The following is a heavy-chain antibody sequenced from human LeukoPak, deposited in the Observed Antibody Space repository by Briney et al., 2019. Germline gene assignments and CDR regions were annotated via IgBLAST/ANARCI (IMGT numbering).Heavy chain of an antibody. Sequence: GGSLRLSCAASGFTFSSYAMSWVRQAAGKGLEWVSAISGSGGSTYYADSVKGRFTISRDNSKNTLYLQMNSLRAEDTAVYYCAKRFLEWLLSPDRFDPWGQGTLVTVSS. D-gene: IGHD3-3*01. V-gene: IGHV3-23*01. CDR1: GFTFSSYA. CDR3: AKRFLEWLLSPDRFDP. J-gene: IGHJ5*02. CDR2: ISGSGGST.